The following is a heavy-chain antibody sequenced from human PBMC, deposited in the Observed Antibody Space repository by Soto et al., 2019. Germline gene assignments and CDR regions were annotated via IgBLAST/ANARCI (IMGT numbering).Heavy chain of an antibody. J-gene: IGHJ5*02. CDR1: GGSISSGGYY. Sequence: PSETLSLTCTVSGGSISSGGYYWSWIRQHPEKGLEWIGYIYYSGSTYYNPSLKSRVTISVDTSKNQFSLKLSSVTAADTAVYYCARVNVGATITSRQVDWFDPWGQGTLVTVSS. V-gene: IGHV4-31*03. CDR3: ARVNVGATITSRQVDWFDP. CDR2: IYYSGST. D-gene: IGHD5-12*01.